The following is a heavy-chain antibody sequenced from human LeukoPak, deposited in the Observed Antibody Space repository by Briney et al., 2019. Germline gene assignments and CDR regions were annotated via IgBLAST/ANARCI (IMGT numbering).Heavy chain of an antibody. CDR3: ARMFGPDAGFDY. Sequence: ASVKVSCKASGYTFTGYSMHWVRQAPGQGLEWLGQINPNSGGTNYAQNFQGRVTMTRDTSVSTAYMELSRLRSDDTAVYYCARMFGPDAGFDYWGQGTLVPVSS. CDR1: GYTFTGYS. CDR2: INPNSGGT. J-gene: IGHJ4*02. D-gene: IGHD3-16*01. V-gene: IGHV1-2*06.